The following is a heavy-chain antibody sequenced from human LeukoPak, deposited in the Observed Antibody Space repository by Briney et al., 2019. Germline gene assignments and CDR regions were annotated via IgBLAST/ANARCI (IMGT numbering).Heavy chain of an antibody. J-gene: IGHJ4*02. CDR2: IYYSGTT. CDR3: ARPFCGGDCSPLGD. CDR1: GGPISSSRYY. V-gene: IGHV4-39*01. Sequence: SETLSLTCTVSGGPISSSRYYWGWIRQPPGNGLEWIGSIYYSGTTHYNPSLKSRVTISVDTSKNQFFLKLSSVTAADTAVYYCARPFCGGDCSPLGDWGQGTLVAVSS. D-gene: IGHD2-21*02.